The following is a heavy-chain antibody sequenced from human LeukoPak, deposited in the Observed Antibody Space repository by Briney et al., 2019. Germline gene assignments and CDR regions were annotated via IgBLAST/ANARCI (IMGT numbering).Heavy chain of an antibody. J-gene: IGHJ4*02. D-gene: IGHD3-3*01. CDR2: ISGSGGST. V-gene: IGHV3-23*01. Sequence: PGGSLRLSCAASGFTFSSYEMNWVRQAPGKGLEWVSAISGSGGSTYYADSVKGRFTISRDNSKNTFSLQMNSLRAEDTALYYCAKDAKRNYDFWDRFDYWGQGTLVTVSS. CDR1: GFTFSSYE. CDR3: AKDAKRNYDFWDRFDY.